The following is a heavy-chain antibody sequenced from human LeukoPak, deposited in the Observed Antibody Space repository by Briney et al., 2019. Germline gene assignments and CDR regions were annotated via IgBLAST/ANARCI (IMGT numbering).Heavy chain of an antibody. CDR1: GYTFTSYG. Sequence: ASVKVSCKASGYTFTSYGISWVRQAPGQGLEWMGWINTNTGNPTYAQGFTGRFVFSLNTSVSTAYPQISSLKAEDTAVYYCARSYSSSFYCYWGQGTLVTVSS. D-gene: IGHD6-6*01. CDR3: ARSYSSSFYCY. V-gene: IGHV7-4-1*02. CDR2: INTNTGNP. J-gene: IGHJ4*02.